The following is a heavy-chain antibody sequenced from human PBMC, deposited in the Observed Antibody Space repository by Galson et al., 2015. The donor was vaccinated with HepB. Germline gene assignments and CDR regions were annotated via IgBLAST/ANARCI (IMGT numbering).Heavy chain of an antibody. J-gene: IGHJ6*02. CDR3: ARALIYYYGSGSYYNEYPFGGMDV. Sequence: SVKVSCKASEYTFTGYYMHCVRQAPGQGLEWMGWINPNSGGTNYAQKFQGWVTMTRDTSISTAYMELSRLRSDDTAVYYCARALIYYYGSGSYYNEYPFGGMDVWGQGTTVTVSS. CDR1: EYTFTGYY. V-gene: IGHV1-2*04. CDR2: INPNSGGT. D-gene: IGHD3-10*01.